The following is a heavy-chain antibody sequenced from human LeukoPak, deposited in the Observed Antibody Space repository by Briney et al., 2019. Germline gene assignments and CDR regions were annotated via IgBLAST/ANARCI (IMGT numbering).Heavy chain of an antibody. CDR1: GGSFSGYY. CDR3: AKGASYGDQGY. V-gene: IGHV4-34*01. J-gene: IGHJ4*02. CDR2: INHSGST. D-gene: IGHD4-17*01. Sequence: PSETLSLTCAVYGGSFSGYYWSWIRQPPGKGLEWIGEINHSGSTNYNPSLKSRVTISVDTSKNQFSLKLSSVTAADTAVYYCAKGASYGDQGYWGQGTLVTVSS.